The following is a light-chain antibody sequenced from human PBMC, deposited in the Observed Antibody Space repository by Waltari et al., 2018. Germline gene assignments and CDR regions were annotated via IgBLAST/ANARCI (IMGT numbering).Light chain of an antibody. CDR3: QTGGFGIWV. Sequence: QLMLTQSPSASASLGASVKLTCTLSSGHSRSAIAWHQQQPEKGPRYLMKVNSDGSHIKGDGIPDRFSGSSSGAERYLTISSLQSEDEADYYCQTGGFGIWVFGGGTKLTVL. J-gene: IGLJ3*02. V-gene: IGLV4-69*01. CDR1: SGHSRSA. CDR2: VNSDGSH.